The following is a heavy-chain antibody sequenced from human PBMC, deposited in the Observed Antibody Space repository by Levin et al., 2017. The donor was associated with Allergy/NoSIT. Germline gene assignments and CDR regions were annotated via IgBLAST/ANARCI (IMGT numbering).Heavy chain of an antibody. CDR2: INTDGSST. V-gene: IGHV3-74*01. J-gene: IGHJ4*02. CDR3: AREPPSADTFDY. CDR1: GFTFSTSW. Sequence: QSGGSLRLSCVASGFTFSTSWMHWVRQAPGKGLVWVSRINTDGSSTSYADSVKGRFTISRDNAKNTLYLQMNSLRAEDTAVYYCAREPPSADTFDYWGQGTLVTVSS. D-gene: IGHD3-9*01.